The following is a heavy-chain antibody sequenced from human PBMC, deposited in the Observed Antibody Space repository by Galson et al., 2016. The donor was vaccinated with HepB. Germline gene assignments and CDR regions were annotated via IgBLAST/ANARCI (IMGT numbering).Heavy chain of an antibody. Sequence: SLRLSCAASGFSLSNYGMHWVRQAPGKGLEWVAVVSDDGTNKYYADSVKGRFTISKDNSKNTLYLQINSLRGEDTAVYYCARPRGTSYYYYGMTSGAKGPRSASP. V-gene: IGHV3-30*03. D-gene: IGHD3-16*01. J-gene: IGHJ6*02. CDR1: GFSLSNYG. CDR2: VSDDGTNK. CDR3: ARPRGTSYYYYGMTS.